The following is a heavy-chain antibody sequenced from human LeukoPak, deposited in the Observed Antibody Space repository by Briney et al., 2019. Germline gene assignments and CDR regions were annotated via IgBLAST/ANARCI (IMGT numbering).Heavy chain of an antibody. CDR2: ISPNGDIT. CDR3: VPKGTEGY. CDR1: GFRFSAYA. Sequence: GGSLRLSCSASGFRFSAYAMHWVRQAPGKGLEYVSAISPNGDITYYADSVRGRFSIPRDNTKNTLYLQMSSLRAEDTAVYYCVPKGTEGYWGQGTLVTVSS. J-gene: IGHJ4*02. V-gene: IGHV3-64D*06.